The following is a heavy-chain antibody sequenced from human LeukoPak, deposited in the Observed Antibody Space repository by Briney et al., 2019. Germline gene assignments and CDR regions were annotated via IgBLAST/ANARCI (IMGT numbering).Heavy chain of an antibody. V-gene: IGHV3-23*01. Sequence: GGPLRLSCAASGSTFSSYAMSWVRQAPGKGLEWVSAISGSGGSTYYADSAKGRFTISRDNSKNTLYLQMNSLRAEDTAVYYCAKDDPRGPMYYFVYWGQGTLVTVSS. CDR1: GSTFSSYA. CDR3: AKDDPRGPMYYFVY. J-gene: IGHJ4*02. D-gene: IGHD3-10*01. CDR2: ISGSGGST.